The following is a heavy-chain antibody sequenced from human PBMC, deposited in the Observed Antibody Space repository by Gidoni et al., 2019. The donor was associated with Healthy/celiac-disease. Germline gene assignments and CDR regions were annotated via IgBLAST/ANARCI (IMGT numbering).Heavy chain of an antibody. CDR2: INSDGSST. V-gene: IGHV3-74*01. CDR1: GFPFSSYW. J-gene: IGHJ6*02. D-gene: IGHD3-22*01. Sequence: EVQLVESGGGLVQPGGSLILSCAASGFPFSSYWMHWVRQAPGKGLVWVSRINSDGSSTSYADSVKGRFTISRDNAKNTLYLQMNSLRAEDTAVYYCARDYYDPYYYYYGMDVWGQGTTVTVSS. CDR3: ARDYYDPYYYYYGMDV.